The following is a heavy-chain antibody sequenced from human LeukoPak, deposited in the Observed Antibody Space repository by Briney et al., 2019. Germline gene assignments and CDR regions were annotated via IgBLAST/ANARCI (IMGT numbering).Heavy chain of an antibody. V-gene: IGHV3-7*03. J-gene: IGHJ4*02. CDR3: ARDSAAHGGY. CDR1: GFTFSTSW. CDR2: IKQDGSDK. D-gene: IGHD6-25*01. Sequence: PGGSLRLSCAASGFTFSTSWMTWVRQAPGKGLEWVANIKQDGSDKYYVDSVKGRFIISRDNAKNSLYLQMNSLRDEDTAVYYCARDSAAHGGYWGQGTPVIVSS.